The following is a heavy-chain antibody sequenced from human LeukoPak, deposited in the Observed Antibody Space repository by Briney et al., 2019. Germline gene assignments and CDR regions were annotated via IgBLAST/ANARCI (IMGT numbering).Heavy chain of an antibody. V-gene: IGHV1-69*13. CDR3: ARVEYSSDKNWFDP. D-gene: IGHD6-6*01. CDR2: IIPIFGTA. CDR1: GGTFTSYA. Sequence: SVYLSCKASGGTFTSYAISWVRQAAGHGSEWMGGIIPIFGTANNAQKFQGRVTITADESTSKAYMELSSLRSEDTAVYYCARVEYSSDKNWFDPWGQGTLVTVSS. J-gene: IGHJ5*02.